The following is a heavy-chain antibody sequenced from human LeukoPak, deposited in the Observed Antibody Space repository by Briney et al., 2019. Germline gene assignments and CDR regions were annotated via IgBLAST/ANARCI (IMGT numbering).Heavy chain of an antibody. CDR3: ARRSGVLDSRDSRYHFDH. CDR1: GGSISSQY. V-gene: IGHV4-59*11. J-gene: IGHJ4*02. D-gene: IGHD3-22*01. Sequence: TSSETLSLTCIVSGGSISSQYWSWIRQPPGKGLEYIGYIYYSGSTDYNPSLKSRVTISLDTSKNQFSLNLSSVTAADTAVYYCARRSGVLDSRDSRYHFDHWGQGTLVTVSS. CDR2: IYYSGST.